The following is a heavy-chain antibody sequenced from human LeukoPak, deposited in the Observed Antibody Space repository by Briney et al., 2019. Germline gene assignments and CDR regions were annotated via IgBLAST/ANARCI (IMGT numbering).Heavy chain of an antibody. V-gene: IGHV5-10-1*01. CDR1: GYSFTSYW. D-gene: IGHD5-24*01. CDR3: ASLEMATDY. J-gene: IGHJ4*02. CDR2: IYPSDSYT. Sequence: GESLKISCKGSGYSFTSYWIGWVRQMPGKGLEWMGIIYPSDSYTNYSPSFQGRVTISADKSISTAYLQWASLKASDTAMYYCASLEMATDYWGQGTLVTVSS.